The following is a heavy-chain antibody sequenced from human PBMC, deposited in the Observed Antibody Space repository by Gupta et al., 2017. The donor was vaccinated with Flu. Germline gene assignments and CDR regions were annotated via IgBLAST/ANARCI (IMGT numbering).Heavy chain of an antibody. Sequence: QLQLQESGPGLVKPSETLSLTCTVSGGSISSSSFYGGWIRQPPGKGLEWIGSIYYTGSTYYTPSLKSRVTMSVDTSRNQFSLRLSSVTAADTAVYYCARPRYNWNDRDPLSILWYFDLWGRGTLVTVSS. V-gene: IGHV4-39*01. D-gene: IGHD1-1*01. CDR2: IYYTGST. CDR1: GGSISSSSFY. CDR3: ARPRYNWNDRDPLSILWYFDL. J-gene: IGHJ2*01.